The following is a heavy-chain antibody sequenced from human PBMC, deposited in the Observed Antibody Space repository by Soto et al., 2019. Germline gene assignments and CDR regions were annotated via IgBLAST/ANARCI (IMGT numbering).Heavy chain of an antibody. Sequence: KTSETLSLTCTVSGGSISSYYWSWIRQPPGKGLEWIGYIYYSGSTNYNPSLKSRVTISVDTSKNQFSLKLSSVTAADTAVYYCARKPLERPYYFDYCGQGPLVTVYS. V-gene: IGHV4-59*01. D-gene: IGHD1-1*01. CDR2: IYYSGST. J-gene: IGHJ4*02. CDR3: ARKPLERPYYFDY. CDR1: GGSISSYY.